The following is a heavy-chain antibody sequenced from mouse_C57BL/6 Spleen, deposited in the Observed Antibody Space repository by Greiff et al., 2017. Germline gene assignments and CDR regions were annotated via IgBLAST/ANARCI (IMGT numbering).Heavy chain of an antibody. Sequence: VKLQQSGAELVRPGTSVKVSCKASGYAFTNYLIEWVKQRPGQGLEWIGVINPGSGGTNYNEKFKGKATLTADKSSSTAYMQLSSLTSEDSAVYFCARRDYEPYWGQGTLVTVSA. CDR2: INPGSGGT. CDR1: GYAFTNYL. J-gene: IGHJ3*01. CDR3: ARRDYEPY. D-gene: IGHD2-4*01. V-gene: IGHV1-54*01.